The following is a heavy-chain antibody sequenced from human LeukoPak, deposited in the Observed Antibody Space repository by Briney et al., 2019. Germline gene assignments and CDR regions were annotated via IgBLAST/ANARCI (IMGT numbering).Heavy chain of an antibody. J-gene: IGHJ5*02. CDR1: GFTFSSYG. CDR2: IRYDGSNK. V-gene: IGHV3-30*02. CDR3: AKDLSTRRESVVVPAATHSPFDP. Sequence: GGSLRLSCAASGFTFSSYGMHWVRQAPGKGLEWVAFIRYDGSNKYYADSVKGRFTISRDNSKNTLYLQMNSLRAEDTAVYYCAKDLSTRRESVVVPAATHSPFDPWGQGTLVTVSS. D-gene: IGHD2-2*01.